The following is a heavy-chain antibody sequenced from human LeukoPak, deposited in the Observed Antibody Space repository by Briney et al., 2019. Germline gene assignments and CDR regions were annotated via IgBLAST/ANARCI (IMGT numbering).Heavy chain of an antibody. D-gene: IGHD7-27*01. J-gene: IGHJ4*02. CDR2: ISSSSSYI. Sequence: PGGSLRLSCAASGFTFSSYSMNWVRQAPGKGLEWVSSISSSSSYIYYAGSVKGRFTISRDNAKNSLYLQMNSLRAEDTAVYYCARDQWGDYWGQGTLVTVSS. V-gene: IGHV3-21*01. CDR3: ARDQWGDY. CDR1: GFTFSSYS.